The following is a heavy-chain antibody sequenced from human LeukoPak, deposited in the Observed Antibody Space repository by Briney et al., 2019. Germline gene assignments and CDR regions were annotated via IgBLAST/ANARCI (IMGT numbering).Heavy chain of an antibody. V-gene: IGHV1-3*01. CDR2: INAGNGNT. Sequence: ASVKVSCKASGYTFTSYAMHWVRQAPGQRLEWMGWINAGNGNTKYSQKFQGRVTITRDTSASTAYMELSSLRSEDTAVYYCARDSSGYYGSGSYYNPPNWFDPWGQGTLVTVSS. J-gene: IGHJ5*02. CDR3: ARDSSGYYGSGSYYNPPNWFDP. CDR1: GYTFTSYA. D-gene: IGHD3-10*01.